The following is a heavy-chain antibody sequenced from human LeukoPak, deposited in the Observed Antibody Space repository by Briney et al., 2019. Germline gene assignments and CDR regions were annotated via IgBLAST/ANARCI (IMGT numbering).Heavy chain of an antibody. Sequence: SETLSLTCAVYGGSFSGYYWSWIRQPPGRGLEWIGEINHSGSTNYNPSLKSRVTISVDTSKNQFSLKLSSVTAADTAVYYCARDRDYSNYVHDYWGQGTLVTVSS. V-gene: IGHV4-34*01. D-gene: IGHD4-11*01. CDR3: ARDRDYSNYVHDY. CDR2: INHSGST. J-gene: IGHJ4*02. CDR1: GGSFSGYY.